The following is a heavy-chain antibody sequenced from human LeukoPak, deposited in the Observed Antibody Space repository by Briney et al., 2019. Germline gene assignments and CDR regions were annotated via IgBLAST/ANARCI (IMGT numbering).Heavy chain of an antibody. J-gene: IGHJ4*02. CDR1: GYSISSGYY. Sequence: SETLSLTCSVSGYSISSGYYWGWIRQPPGRGLEWIGSIYYTGGTLYNPSLKSRVTISVDTSKNQFSLKLSSVTAADTAVYFCARRAYSAAYWKHFDYWGQGTLVTVSS. CDR3: ARRAYSAAYWKHFDY. D-gene: IGHD1-1*01. CDR2: IYYTGGT. V-gene: IGHV4-38-2*02.